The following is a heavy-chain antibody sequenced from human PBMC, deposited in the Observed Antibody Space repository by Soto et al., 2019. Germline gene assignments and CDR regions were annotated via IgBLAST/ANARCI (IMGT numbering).Heavy chain of an antibody. CDR1: GGSISRSTYY. V-gene: IGHV4-39*01. Sequence: SETLSLTCTVSGGSISRSTYYWGWIRQPPGKGLEWIGSIYYSGSTYYRPSLKSRVTISVDTSKNQFSLKLSSVTAADTAVYYCARQVPAAIRLGWFDPWGQGTLVTSPQ. CDR2: IYYSGST. D-gene: IGHD2-2*02. J-gene: IGHJ5*02. CDR3: ARQVPAAIRLGWFDP.